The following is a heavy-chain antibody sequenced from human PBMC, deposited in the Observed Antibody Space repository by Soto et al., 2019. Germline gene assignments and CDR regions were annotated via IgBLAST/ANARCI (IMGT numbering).Heavy chain of an antibody. D-gene: IGHD2-15*01. Sequence: SETLSLTCTVSGGSISTYWWSWIRQPPRKGLEWIGYIYYSGSTNNNPSLKSRVTISVDTSKNQFSLKLTSVTAADTAVYYCARSRGSTRSFDYWGQGTLVTVSS. J-gene: IGHJ4*02. V-gene: IGHV4-59*01. CDR3: ARSRGSTRSFDY. CDR2: IYYSGST. CDR1: GGSISTYW.